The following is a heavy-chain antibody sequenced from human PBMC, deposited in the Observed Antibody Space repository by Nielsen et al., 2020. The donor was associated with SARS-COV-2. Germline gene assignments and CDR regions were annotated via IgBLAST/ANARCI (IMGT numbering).Heavy chain of an antibody. CDR3: AREGGGWLQFTLDY. Sequence: WIRQSPGKGLEWVSYISSSGTAINYADSVKGRFTITRDNAKNSLYLQMNSLRAEDTAVYYCAREGGGWLQFTLDYWGQGSLVTVSS. V-gene: IGHV3-11*04. CDR2: ISSSGTAI. J-gene: IGHJ4*02. D-gene: IGHD5-24*01.